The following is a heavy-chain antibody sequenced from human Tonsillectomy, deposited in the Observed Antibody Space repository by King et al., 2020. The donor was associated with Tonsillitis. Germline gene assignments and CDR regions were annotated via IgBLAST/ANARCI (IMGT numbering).Heavy chain of an antibody. J-gene: IGHJ4*02. CDR1: GFTFSSYA. V-gene: IGHV3-23*03. Sequence: VQLVESGGGLVQPGGSLRLSCAASGFTFSSYAMSWVRQAPGKGLEWVSVIYSDAFSTYYADSVKGRFTISRDNSKNTLYLQMNSLRAEDTAVYYCAKALGENWVQGTLVTVSS. CDR2: IYSDAFST. D-gene: IGHD3-10*01. CDR3: AKALGEN.